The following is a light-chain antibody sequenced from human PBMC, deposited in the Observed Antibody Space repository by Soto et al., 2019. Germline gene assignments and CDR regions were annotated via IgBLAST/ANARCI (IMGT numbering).Light chain of an antibody. V-gene: IGKV3-11*01. J-gene: IGKJ1*01. CDR1: QSVGTS. CDR2: DAA. CDR3: QHRSSWPRS. Sequence: DIVLTQSPATLSLAPGDRATLSCSASQSVGTSLAWYKQQPGQAPRLLIHDAAHRASGIPERFSGSGSGTAFSLSIRRLEPDDFAVYYCQHRSSWPRSFGRGTKVEV.